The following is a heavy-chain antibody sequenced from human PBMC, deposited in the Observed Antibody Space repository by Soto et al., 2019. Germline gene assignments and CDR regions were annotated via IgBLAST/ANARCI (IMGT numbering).Heavy chain of an antibody. V-gene: IGHV3-66*01. CDR3: AMHDVLCDGGLCYGIPLDV. CDR1: GFTVSSKY. J-gene: IGHJ6*04. Sequence: EVQLVESGGGLVQPGGSLRLSCAASGFTVSSKYMTWVRQAPGKGLEWVSLIQSGGTTYYADSVKGSFTISRDTSDKTLHLQMESLRVEDTAVYYCAMHDVLCDGGLCYGIPLDVWGNGTTVTASS. CDR2: IQSGGTT. D-gene: IGHD2-15*01.